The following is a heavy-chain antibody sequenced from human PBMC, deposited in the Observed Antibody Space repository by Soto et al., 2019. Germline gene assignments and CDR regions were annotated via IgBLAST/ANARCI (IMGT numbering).Heavy chain of an antibody. V-gene: IGHV3-23*01. Sequence: GGSLRLSCVASGFIFNRYAMTWVRQAPGKGLEWVSSISSSGGSRYYADSVKGRFTISRDNSKNMMFLQMNSLRAEDTAVYYCVKDYSLRTYDFWSGGDTWGQGTLVTVS. CDR2: ISSSGGSR. CDR1: GFIFNRYA. J-gene: IGHJ5*02. CDR3: VKDYSLRTYDFWSGGDT. D-gene: IGHD3-3*01.